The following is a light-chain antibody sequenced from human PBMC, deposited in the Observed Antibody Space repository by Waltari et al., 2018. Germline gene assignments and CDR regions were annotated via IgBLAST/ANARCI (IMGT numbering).Light chain of an antibody. CDR1: QDINNY. CDR3: QQYDNLPLT. V-gene: IGKV1-33*01. CDR2: DAS. Sequence: DIQMTQSLSSLSASVGDRITITCQASQDINNYLNWYQQKQGKDPKLLIYDASNLETGVPSKFSGSGSGTDFTFTISSLQPEDIATYYCQQYDNLPLTFGGGTKVDIK. J-gene: IGKJ4*01.